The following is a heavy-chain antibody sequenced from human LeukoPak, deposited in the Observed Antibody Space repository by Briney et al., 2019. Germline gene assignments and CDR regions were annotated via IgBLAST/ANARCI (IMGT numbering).Heavy chain of an antibody. J-gene: IGHJ4*02. CDR3: ATEITIFGVVTRSFDY. D-gene: IGHD3-3*01. V-gene: IGHV1-18*01. CDR1: GYTFISYG. CDR2: ISAYNGNI. Sequence: ASVKVSCKASGYTFISYGITWVRRAPGQGLEWLGWISAYNGNIDYAQKLQGRVTLTTDTSTSTAYMEVRSLRSDDTAVYYCATEITIFGVVTRSFDYWGQGTLVTVSS.